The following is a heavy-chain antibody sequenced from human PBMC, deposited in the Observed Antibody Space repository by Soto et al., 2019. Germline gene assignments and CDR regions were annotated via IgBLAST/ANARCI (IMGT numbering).Heavy chain of an antibody. CDR2: VYNSGNT. D-gene: IGHD6-19*01. CDR1: GGSMTGYF. J-gene: IGHJ4*02. V-gene: IGHV4-4*07. CDR3: ARTHWVSGTEY. Sequence: QVQLQESGPGLVKPSETLSLTCTVSGGSMTGYFWSWIRQPAGKALEWIGHVYNSGNTDYNPSLGSRITMAVDTSQMQFSLKVKSVTAADTAVYYCARTHWVSGTEYWGQGILVTVSS.